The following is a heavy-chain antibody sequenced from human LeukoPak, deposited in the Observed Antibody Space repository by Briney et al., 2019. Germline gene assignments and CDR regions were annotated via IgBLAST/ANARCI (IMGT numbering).Heavy chain of an antibody. CDR1: GGSIRSYF. D-gene: IGHD3-22*01. J-gene: IGHJ4*02. V-gene: IGHV4-59*08. CDR2: FYYGGSD. Sequence: SETLSLTCSVSGGSIRSYFWTWIRRSPGRGLEWIGYFYYGGSDKYNPSLKSRVTVSADTSRNQFSLKLSSVTAADTALYFCARHMGNGDDSVGYPFDVWGQGMQVTVSS. CDR3: ARHMGNGDDSVGYPFDV.